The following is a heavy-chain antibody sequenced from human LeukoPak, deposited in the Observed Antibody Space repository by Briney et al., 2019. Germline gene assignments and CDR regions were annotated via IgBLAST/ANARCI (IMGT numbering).Heavy chain of an antibody. CDR1: GGPISSGGYY. D-gene: IGHD5-18*01. Sequence: SQTLSLTCTVSGGPISSGGYYWSWIRQHPGKGLEWIGYIYYSGSTYYNPSLKSRVTISVDTSKNQFSLKLSSVTAADTAVYYCARGLRGYSYGSHYYFDYWGQGTLVTVSS. CDR2: IYYSGST. CDR3: ARGLRGYSYGSHYYFDY. J-gene: IGHJ4*02. V-gene: IGHV4-31*03.